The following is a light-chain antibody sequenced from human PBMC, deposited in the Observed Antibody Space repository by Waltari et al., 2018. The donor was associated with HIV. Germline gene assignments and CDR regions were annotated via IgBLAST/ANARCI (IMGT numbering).Light chain of an antibody. CDR1: HSTFGNNA. CDR3: ASWDYRLNGWV. CDR2: YND. Sequence: QSVLTQPPSLSEAPRQRVTISCSGSHSTFGNNAVNWYQQLPGKAPKLLIYYNDLLPSGVSDRFSGSRSGTSASLAISGLQSDDEAHYYCASWDYRLNGWVFGGGTQLTVL. J-gene: IGLJ3*02. V-gene: IGLV1-36*01.